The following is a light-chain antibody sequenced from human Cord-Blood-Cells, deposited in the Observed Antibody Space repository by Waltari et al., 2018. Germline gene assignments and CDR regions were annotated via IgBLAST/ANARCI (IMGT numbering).Light chain of an antibody. J-gene: IGLJ2*01. CDR2: YDS. CDR1: NIGSKS. CDR3: QVWDSSSDHVV. V-gene: IGLV3-21*04. Sequence: SYVLTQPPSVSVAPGNTARITCGGNNIGSKSLHWYQQKPGQAPVLVIYYDSDRPSGIPERFSGSNSGNTATLTISRVEAGDEADYYCQVWDSSSDHVVFGGGTKLTVL.